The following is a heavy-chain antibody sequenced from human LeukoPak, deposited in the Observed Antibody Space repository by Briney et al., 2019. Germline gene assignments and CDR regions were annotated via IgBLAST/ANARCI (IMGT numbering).Heavy chain of an antibody. CDR1: GFTFSDYY. CDR3: ARRGKYQLLP. J-gene: IGHJ5*02. D-gene: IGHD2-2*01. CDR2: INHSGST. Sequence: GSLRLSGAASGFTFSDYYMSWIRQPPGKGLEGIGEINHSGSTNYNPSLKNPVTISVDTSKNQFSLKRSSVTAADTAVCYCARRGKYQLLPWGQGTLVTVSS. V-gene: IGHV4-34*01.